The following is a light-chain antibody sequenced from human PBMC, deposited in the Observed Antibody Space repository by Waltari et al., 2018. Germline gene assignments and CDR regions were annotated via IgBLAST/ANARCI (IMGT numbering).Light chain of an antibody. CDR1: QSLRHSNGHIN. V-gene: IGKV2-28*01. J-gene: IGKJ4*01. CDR3: MQGLQAPLT. Sequence: TQSPVSLPVTPGEPASISCRSNQSLRHSNGHINLNWYLQKPGQSPRLLMYLGSTRASGVPDRFSGIGSGTDFTLRISTVEADDFGIYYCMQGLQAPLTIGGGTKLEIK. CDR2: LGS.